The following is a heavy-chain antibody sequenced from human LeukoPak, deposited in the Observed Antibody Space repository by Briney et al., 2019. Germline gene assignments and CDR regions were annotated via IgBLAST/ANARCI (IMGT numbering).Heavy chain of an antibody. J-gene: IGHJ6*03. CDR1: GFTFSSYS. CDR2: ISSSSSYI. V-gene: IGHV3-21*01. Sequence: GGSLRLSCAASGFTFSSYSMNWVRQAPGKGLEWVSSISSSSSYIYYADSVKGRFTISRDNAKNSLYLQMNSLRAEDTAVYYCASIITENYYYYYMDVWGKGTTVTISS. D-gene: IGHD3-22*01. CDR3: ASIITENYYYYYMDV.